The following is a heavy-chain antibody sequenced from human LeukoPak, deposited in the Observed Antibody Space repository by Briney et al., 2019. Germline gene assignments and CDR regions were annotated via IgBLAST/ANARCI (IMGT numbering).Heavy chain of an antibody. J-gene: IGHJ3*02. CDR3: ARYNAFDI. Sequence: GGSLRLSCAASGFTFSSYEMNWVRQAPGKGLEWVSYISSSGSTKYYADSVKGRFTISRDNAKNSLYLQMNSLRAEDTAVYYFARYNAFDIWGQGTMVTVSS. CDR1: GFTFSSYE. D-gene: IGHD1-14*01. V-gene: IGHV3-48*03. CDR2: ISSSGSTK.